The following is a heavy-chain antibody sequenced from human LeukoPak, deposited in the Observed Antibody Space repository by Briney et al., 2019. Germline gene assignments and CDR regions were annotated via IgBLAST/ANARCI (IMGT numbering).Heavy chain of an antibody. CDR2: FAMIDDII. CDR3: AKGFHSGSFNELDY. V-gene: IGHV3-23*05. CDR1: GFTFNNYA. Sequence: GGSLRLSCAGSGFTFNNYAMSWVRQAPGKGLEWVSGFAMIDDIIHYVDSVKGRFTISRDNSKNMLYLQMNSLRAEDTAVYCCAKGFHSGSFNELDYWGQGTLVTVSS. J-gene: IGHJ4*02. D-gene: IGHD1-26*01.